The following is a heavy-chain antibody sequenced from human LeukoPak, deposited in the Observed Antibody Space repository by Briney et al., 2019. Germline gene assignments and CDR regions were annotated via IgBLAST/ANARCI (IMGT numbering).Heavy chain of an antibody. J-gene: IGHJ4*02. Sequence: GGSLRLSCAASGFTFSNYAMSWVRQAPGKGLEWVSGISGSGDITYYGDSVKGRLTISRDNAKNSLYLQMNSLRAEDTAVYYCARRYCTNGVCSQFDYWGQGTLVTVSS. CDR1: GFTFSNYA. V-gene: IGHV3-23*01. D-gene: IGHD2-8*01. CDR3: ARRYCTNGVCSQFDY. CDR2: ISGSGDIT.